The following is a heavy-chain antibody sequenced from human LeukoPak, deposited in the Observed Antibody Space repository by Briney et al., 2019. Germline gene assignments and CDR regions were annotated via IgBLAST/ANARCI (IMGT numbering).Heavy chain of an antibody. CDR1: PSTFSKYG. J-gene: IGHJ4*02. CDR2: ISYDGSNK. D-gene: IGHD2-8*02. Sequence: GGSLRLSCAGSPSTFSKYGMHWVRQAPGKGLEWVAVISYDGSNKYYADSVKGRFTISRDNSKNTLYLQMNSLRAEDTAVYYCAKGSTYVVYYFDYWGQGTLVTVSS. V-gene: IGHV3-30*18. CDR3: AKGSTYVVYYFDY.